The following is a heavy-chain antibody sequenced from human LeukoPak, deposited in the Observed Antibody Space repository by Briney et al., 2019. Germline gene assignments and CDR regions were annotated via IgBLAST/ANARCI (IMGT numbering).Heavy chain of an antibody. V-gene: IGHV3-7*01. J-gene: IGHJ4*02. CDR2: IKQDGSEK. CDR3: ARGKFDFDY. D-gene: IGHD3-16*01. CDR1: GFTFSNSW. Sequence: QAGGSLRLSCAAPGFTFSNSWMSWVRQAPGKGLEWVANIKQDGSEKYYVDSVKGRFTISRDNVKNSLYLQMNSLRAEDTAVYYCARGKFDFDYWGQGTLVTVSS.